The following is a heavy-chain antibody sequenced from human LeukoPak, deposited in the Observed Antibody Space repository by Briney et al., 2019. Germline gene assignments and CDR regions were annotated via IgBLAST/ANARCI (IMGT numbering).Heavy chain of an antibody. Sequence: GGSLRLSCVAFGFTFYSYGMHWVRQAPGKGLEWVAVISHDGSNIHYGDSVKGRFTISRDNSKNTLYLQMNSLRAEDTAVYHCAKDPYRVIVATGNYLDPWGQGTLVTVSS. CDR3: AKDPYRVIVATGNYLDP. D-gene: IGHD3-22*01. V-gene: IGHV3-30*18. CDR2: ISHDGSNI. J-gene: IGHJ5*02. CDR1: GFTFYSYG.